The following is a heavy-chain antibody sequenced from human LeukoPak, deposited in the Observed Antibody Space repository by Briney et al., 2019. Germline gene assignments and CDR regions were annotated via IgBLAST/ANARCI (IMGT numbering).Heavy chain of an antibody. D-gene: IGHD4-23*01. CDR2: IYTGGST. J-gene: IGHJ6*03. CDR3: ARAFGGNSGRYYYYYTDV. V-gene: IGHV4-4*07. Sequence: SETLSLTCAVSGASISSYYWNWIRQPAGKGLEWIGRIYTGGSTNYNPSLKSRVTMSVDTSKNQFSLKLSSVTAADTAVYYCARAFGGNSGRYYYYYTDVWGKGTTVTVSS. CDR1: GASISSYY.